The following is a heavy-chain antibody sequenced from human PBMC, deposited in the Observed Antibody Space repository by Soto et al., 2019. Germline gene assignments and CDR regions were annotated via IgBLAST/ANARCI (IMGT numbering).Heavy chain of an antibody. CDR2: ISYDGSNK. J-gene: IGHJ4*02. CDR3: ARDRDYYDSSGFFDY. D-gene: IGHD3-22*01. V-gene: IGHV3-30-3*01. Sequence: GGSLRLSCAASGFTFSSYAMHWVRQAPGKGLEWVAAISYDGSNKYYAGSVKGRFTISRDNSKNTLYLQMNSLRAEDTAVYYCARDRDYYDSSGFFDYWGQGTLVTVSS. CDR1: GFTFSSYA.